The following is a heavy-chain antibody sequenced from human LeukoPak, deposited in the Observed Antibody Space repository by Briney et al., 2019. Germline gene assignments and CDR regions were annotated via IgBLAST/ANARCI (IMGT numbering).Heavy chain of an antibody. CDR2: IKEDESAK. Sequence: GGSLRLSCVASGFIFTDHWMGWVRQAPGKGPDWVANIKEDESAKFYADSVRGRFTISRDNAKNSVYLEMNNLRVEDTAVYYCARAVDVADYWGRGTLVTVSS. D-gene: IGHD3-16*01. V-gene: IGHV3-7*01. CDR1: GFIFTDHW. J-gene: IGHJ4*02. CDR3: ARAVDVADY.